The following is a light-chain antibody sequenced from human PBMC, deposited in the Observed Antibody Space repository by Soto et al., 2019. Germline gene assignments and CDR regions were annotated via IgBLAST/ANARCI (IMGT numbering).Light chain of an antibody. J-gene: IGKJ2*01. CDR1: QSVNNY. V-gene: IGKV3-11*01. Sequence: EIVLTQSPATLSLSPGERATLSCRASQSVNNYLAWYHQQPGQPPRLLIYDASNRAAGIPARFSGSGSGIDFTLTIRSLEPEDFVIYYCQQRSSWPYTFGQGTKLEIK. CDR3: QQRSSWPYT. CDR2: DAS.